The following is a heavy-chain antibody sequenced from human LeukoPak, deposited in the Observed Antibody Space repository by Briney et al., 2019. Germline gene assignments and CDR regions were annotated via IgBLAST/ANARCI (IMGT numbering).Heavy chain of an antibody. CDR1: GGSFSGYY. Sequence: PSETLSLTCAVYGGSFSGYYWSWIRQPPGKGLEWVGYIYYSGSTNYNPSLESPVTISLDTSKNQFSLKLTSVTAADTAVYYCARVSSGWPSAFDYWGQGTLVTVSS. V-gene: IGHV4-59*01. J-gene: IGHJ4*02. CDR2: IYYSGST. CDR3: ARVSSGWPSAFDY. D-gene: IGHD6-19*01.